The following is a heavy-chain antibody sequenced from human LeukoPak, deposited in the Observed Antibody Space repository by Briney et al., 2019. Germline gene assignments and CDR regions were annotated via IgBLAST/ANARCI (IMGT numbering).Heavy chain of an antibody. V-gene: IGHV4-34*01. D-gene: IGHD3-22*01. CDR2: INHSGST. CDR1: GGSLSGYY. CDR3: AYGQDDSSDFDD. J-gene: IGHJ4*02. Sequence: SETLSLTCAVYGGSLSGYYWSWIREPPGQGLEWIGEINHSGSTNYNPSLKSRVTISVDTSKNQFSLTLSSVTAADTAVYYCAYGQDDSSDFDDWGQGTLVTVSS.